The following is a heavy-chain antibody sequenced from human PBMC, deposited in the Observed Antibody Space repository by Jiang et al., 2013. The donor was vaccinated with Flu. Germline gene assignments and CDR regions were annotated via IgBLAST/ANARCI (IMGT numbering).Heavy chain of an antibody. CDR2: INHSGST. V-gene: IGHV4-34*01. Sequence: LLKPSETLSLTCAVYGGSFSGYYWSWIRQPPGKGLEWIGEINHSGSTNYNPSLKSRVTISVDTSKNQFSLKLSSVTAADTAVYYCAREHGDGYFTFFDYWGQGTLVTVSS. D-gene: IGHD5-24*01. J-gene: IGHJ4*02. CDR3: AREHGDGYFTFFDY. CDR1: GGSFSGYY.